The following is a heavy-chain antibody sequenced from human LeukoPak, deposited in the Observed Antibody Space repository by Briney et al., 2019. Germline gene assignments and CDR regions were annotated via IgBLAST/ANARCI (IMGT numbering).Heavy chain of an antibody. D-gene: IGHD2-21*02. CDR3: ASIPIVVVTAIPPY. CDR1: GGSLSSDDYY. J-gene: IGHJ4*02. CDR2: IYYSGSP. V-gene: IGHV4-30-4*01. Sequence: PSETLSLTCTVSGGSLSSDDYYWGWIRQPPGKGLEWIGYIYYSGSPYYNPSLKSRVTISVDTSKNQFSLKLSSVTAADAAVYYCASIPIVVVTAIPPYWGQGTLVTVSS.